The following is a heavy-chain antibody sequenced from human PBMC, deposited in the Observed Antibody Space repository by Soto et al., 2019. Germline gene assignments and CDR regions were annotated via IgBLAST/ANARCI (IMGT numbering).Heavy chain of an antibody. CDR3: ARAPSGSYPEFDY. J-gene: IGHJ4*02. CDR1: GFIFSSYT. CDR2: ITYDGSNQ. Sequence: QVQLVESGGGVVQPGRSLRLSCAASGFIFSSYTMHWVRQAPGKGLEWVGVITYDGSNQYYADSVKGRFTISRDNSRNMLFLQMNSLSPDDTAVYYCARAPSGSYPEFDYWGQGTLVTVSS. V-gene: IGHV3-30-3*01. D-gene: IGHD1-26*01.